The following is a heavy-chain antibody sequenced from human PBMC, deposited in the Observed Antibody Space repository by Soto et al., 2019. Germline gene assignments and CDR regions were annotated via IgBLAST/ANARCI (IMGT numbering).Heavy chain of an antibody. CDR1: GYTLTELS. Sequence: ASVKVSCKVSGYTLTELSMHWVRQAPGKGLEWMGGFDPEDGETIYAQKFQARVTMTEGTSTDTADMELSSLRSEDTAVYYCATVLWFGESYDYWGQGTLVTVSS. D-gene: IGHD3-10*01. J-gene: IGHJ4*02. V-gene: IGHV1-24*01. CDR3: ATVLWFGESYDY. CDR2: FDPEDGET.